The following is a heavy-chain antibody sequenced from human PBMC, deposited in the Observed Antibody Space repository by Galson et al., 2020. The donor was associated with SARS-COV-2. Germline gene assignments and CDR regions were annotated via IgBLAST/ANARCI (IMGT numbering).Heavy chain of an antibody. Sequence: GESLKISCLVSGFPFNSYSMNWVRQAPGKGLEWVSAISSSSDYIYNADSVKGRFTISRDNAKNSLYLQMNSLRAEDTAVYYCGREASWAMFAMDVWGQGTTVTVSS. CDR1: GFPFNSYS. D-gene: IGHD3-10*02. V-gene: IGHV3-21*01. CDR2: ISSSSDYI. CDR3: GREASWAMFAMDV. J-gene: IGHJ6*02.